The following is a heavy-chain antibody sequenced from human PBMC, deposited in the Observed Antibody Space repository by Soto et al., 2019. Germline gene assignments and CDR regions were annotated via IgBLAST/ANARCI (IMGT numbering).Heavy chain of an antibody. V-gene: IGHV1-24*01. CDR3: ATYIGATTSFDY. Sequence: ASVKVSFKVSGYTLTELSMHWVGQAPGKGLEWMGGFDPEDGETIYAQKFQGRVTMTEDTSTDTAYMELSSMRSEDTAVYYCATYIGATTSFDYWGQGTLVTVYS. CDR2: FDPEDGET. CDR1: GYTLTELS. J-gene: IGHJ4*02. D-gene: IGHD5-12*01.